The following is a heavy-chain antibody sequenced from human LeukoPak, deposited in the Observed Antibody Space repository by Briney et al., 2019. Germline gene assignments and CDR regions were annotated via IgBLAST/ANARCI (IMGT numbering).Heavy chain of an antibody. V-gene: IGHV1-8*01. J-gene: IGHJ1*01. CDR1: GYTFTSYD. D-gene: IGHD3-22*01. CDR2: MNPNSGNT. CDR3: ARAMYYYDSSGYYYSAEYFQH. Sequence: ASVKVSCKASGYTFTSYDINWVRQATGQGLEWMGWMNPNSGNTGYAQKFQGRVTITRNTSISTAYMELISLRSEDTAVYYCARAMYYYDSSGYYYSAEYFQHWGQGTLVTVSS.